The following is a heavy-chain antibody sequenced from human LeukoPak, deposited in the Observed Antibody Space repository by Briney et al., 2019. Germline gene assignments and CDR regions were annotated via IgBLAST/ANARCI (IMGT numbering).Heavy chain of an antibody. J-gene: IGHJ4*02. D-gene: IGHD3-22*01. CDR3: ARKTYYYDSSGHSVGVSPYYFDY. V-gene: IGHV4-4*02. Sequence: SGTLSLTCAVSGGSISSSNWWSWVRQPPGKGLEWIGEIYHSGSTNYNPSLKSRVTISVDKSKNQFSLRLSSVTAADTAVYYCARKTYYYDSSGHSVGVSPYYFDYWGQGTLVTVSS. CDR1: GGSISSSNW. CDR2: IYHSGST.